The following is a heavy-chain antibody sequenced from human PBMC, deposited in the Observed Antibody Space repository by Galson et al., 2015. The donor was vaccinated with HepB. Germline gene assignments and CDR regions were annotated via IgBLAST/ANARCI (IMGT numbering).Heavy chain of an antibody. CDR1: GFSFSSYA. J-gene: IGHJ3*02. CDR2: ISYDGSNK. D-gene: IGHD2-2*01. CDR3: ARDPASHQLLANWAFDI. V-gene: IGHV3-30-3*01. Sequence: SLRLSCAASGFSFSSYAMHWVRQAPGKGLEWVAVISYDGSNKYYADSVKGRFTISRDNSKNTLYLQMNSLRAEDTAVYYCARDPASHQLLANWAFDIWGQATMVTVSS.